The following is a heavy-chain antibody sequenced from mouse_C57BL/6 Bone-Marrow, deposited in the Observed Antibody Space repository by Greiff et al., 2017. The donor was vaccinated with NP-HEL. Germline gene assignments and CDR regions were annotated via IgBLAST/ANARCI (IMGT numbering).Heavy chain of an antibody. V-gene: IGHV1-53*01. D-gene: IGHD2-1*01. CDR2: INPSNGGT. CDR1: GYTFTSYW. J-gene: IGHJ3*01. CDR3: ARRGFYYGNYVWFAY. Sequence: QVQLQQSGTELVKPGASVKLSCKASGYTFTSYWMHWVKQRPGQGLEWIGNINPSNGGTNYNEKFKSKATLTVDKSSSTAYMQLSSLTSEDSAVYYCARRGFYYGNYVWFAYWGQGTLVTVSA.